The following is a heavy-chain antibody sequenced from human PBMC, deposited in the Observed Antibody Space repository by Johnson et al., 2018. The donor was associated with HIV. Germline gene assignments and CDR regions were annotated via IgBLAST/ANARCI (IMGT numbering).Heavy chain of an antibody. CDR2: ISYDGSNK. CDR3: ARVDVLGAFIVHAFDI. J-gene: IGHJ3*02. CDR1: GFTFSSYA. Sequence: QVQLVESGGGVVQPGRSLRLSCAASGFTFSSYAMHWVRQAPGKGLEWVAVISYDGSNKDYADSVKGRFTISIDNSKNTLYVQMSGLRAEDTAIYYCARVDVLGAFIVHAFDIRGQGTMVTVSS. V-gene: IGHV3-30*14. D-gene: IGHD3-10*01.